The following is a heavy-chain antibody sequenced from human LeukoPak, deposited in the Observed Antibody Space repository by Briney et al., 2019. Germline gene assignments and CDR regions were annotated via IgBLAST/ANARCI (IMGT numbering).Heavy chain of an antibody. Sequence: GGSLRPSCGTSGFTFTFHDVQWVRQPAGKGVGWVSTMGTSALTFYSDSVQGRFTISRDNAHTSVYLQMNSLRAGDTAVYYCARECRDSRCPGHQENNGLDVWGQGATVTVSS. CDR2: MGTSALT. D-gene: IGHD2-21*01. V-gene: IGHV3-13*01. CDR3: ARECRDSRCPGHQENNGLDV. J-gene: IGHJ6*02. CDR1: GFTFTFHD.